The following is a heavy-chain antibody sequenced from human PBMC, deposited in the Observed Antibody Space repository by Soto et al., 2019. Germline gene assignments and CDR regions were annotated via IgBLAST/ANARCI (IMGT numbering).Heavy chain of an antibody. J-gene: IGHJ4*02. CDR2: INPNSGGT. D-gene: IGHD3-10*01. CDR1: GYTFTGYY. Sequence: ASVKVSCKASGYTFTGYYMHWVRQAPGQGREWMGWINPNSGGTNYAQKFQGWVTMTRDTSISTAYMELSRLRSDDTAVYYCARGRLLCFGEFISPIGIKPVPRFDYWGQGTLVTVSS. V-gene: IGHV1-2*04. CDR3: ARGRLLCFGEFISPIGIKPVPRFDY.